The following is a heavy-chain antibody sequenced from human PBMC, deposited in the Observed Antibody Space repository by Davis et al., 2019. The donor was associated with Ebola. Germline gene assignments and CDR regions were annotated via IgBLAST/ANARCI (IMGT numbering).Heavy chain of an antibody. J-gene: IGHJ6*03. CDR1: GFTFSDYY. D-gene: IGHD2-2*01. CDR2: ISSSDSTI. Sequence: GESLKISCAASGFTFSDYYMSWIRQAPGKGLEWVSYISSSDSTIYYADSVKGRFTISRDNAKNSLYLQMNSLRAEDTAVYYCARGRCSSTSCYYYYYMDVWGKGTTVTVSS. CDR3: ARGRCSSTSCYYYYYMDV. V-gene: IGHV3-11*04.